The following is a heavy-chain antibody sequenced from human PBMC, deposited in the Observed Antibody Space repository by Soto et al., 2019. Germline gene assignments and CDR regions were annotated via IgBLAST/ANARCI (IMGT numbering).Heavy chain of an antibody. V-gene: IGHV1-69*01. CDR2: IIPIFGTA. CDR3: ARVRMVATPGYYYYGMDV. D-gene: IGHD5-12*01. Sequence: QVQLVQSGAEVKKPGSSVKVSCKASGGTFSSYAISWVRQAPGQGLEWMGGIIPIFGTANYAQKFQGRVTITADESTSTAYMELSSLRSEDTAVYYCARVRMVATPGYYYYGMDVWGQGTTVTVSS. J-gene: IGHJ6*02. CDR1: GGTFSSYA.